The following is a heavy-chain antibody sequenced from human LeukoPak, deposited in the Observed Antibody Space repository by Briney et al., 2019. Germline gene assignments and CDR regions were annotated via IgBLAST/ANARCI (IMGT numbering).Heavy chain of an antibody. J-gene: IGHJ4*02. CDR1: GFTVSSNY. V-gene: IGHV3-53*01. CDR3: ASSMYYYDSSGYYY. CDR2: IYSGGST. Sequence: GGSLRLSCAASGFTVSSNYVSWVRQAPGKGLEWVSVIYSGGSTYYADSVKGRFTISRDNSKNTLYLQMNSLRAEDTAVYYCASSMYYYDSSGYYYWGQGTLVTVSS. D-gene: IGHD3-22*01.